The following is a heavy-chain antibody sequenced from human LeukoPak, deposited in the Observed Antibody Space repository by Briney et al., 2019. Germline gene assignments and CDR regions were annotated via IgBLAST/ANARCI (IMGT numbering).Heavy chain of an antibody. CDR3: AKEGIFGVAHFDY. Sequence: GRSLRLSCAASGFTFSSYAMHWVRQAPGKGLEWVAVISYDGSNKYYADSVKGRFTISRDNSKNTLYLQMNSLRAEDTAVYYCAKEGIFGVAHFDYWGQGTLVTVSS. J-gene: IGHJ4*02. CDR2: ISYDGSNK. D-gene: IGHD3-3*01. V-gene: IGHV3-30-3*01. CDR1: GFTFSSYA.